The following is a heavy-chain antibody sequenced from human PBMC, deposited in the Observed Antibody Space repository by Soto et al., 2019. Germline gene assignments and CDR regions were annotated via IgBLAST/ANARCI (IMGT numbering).Heavy chain of an antibody. Sequence: QVQLVQSGAEVKKPGSSVTVSCKASGGTFSSYAISWVRQSPGQGLEWMVGIIPIFGTANYAEKFQGRVTITADKSTSTAYMEPSSLRYEDTAVYYCARTVGATLGYSYYGMDVWGQGPTVTVSS. V-gene: IGHV1-69*06. CDR2: IIPIFGTA. D-gene: IGHD1-26*01. CDR3: ARTVGATLGYSYYGMDV. J-gene: IGHJ6*02. CDR1: GGTFSSYA.